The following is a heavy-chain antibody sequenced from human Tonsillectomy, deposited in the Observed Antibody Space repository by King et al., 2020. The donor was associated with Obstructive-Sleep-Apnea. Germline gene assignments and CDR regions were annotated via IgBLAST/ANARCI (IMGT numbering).Heavy chain of an antibody. Sequence: VQLVESGGGLVKPGGSLRLSCAASGFSFSDYYMGWIRQAPGNGLEWISYISSAAGTIYYADSVKGRFTISRDNGKNSLYLQMNSLRAEDTAVYYCARDPTESADSSGRYSSGLFDYWGQGTLVTVSS. CDR3: ARDPTESADSSGRYSSGLFDY. CDR1: GFSFSDYY. J-gene: IGHJ4*02. CDR2: ISSAAGTI. D-gene: IGHD6-19*01. V-gene: IGHV3-11*01.